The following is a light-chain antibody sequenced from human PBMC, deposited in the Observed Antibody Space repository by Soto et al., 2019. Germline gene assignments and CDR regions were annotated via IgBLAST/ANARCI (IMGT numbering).Light chain of an antibody. CDR1: SSNIGAAYD. J-gene: IGLJ3*02. V-gene: IGLV1-40*01. CDR3: QSYDSSLSGWV. Sequence: FVLTQPPSVSGAPGQKVTISCTRSSSNIGAAYDVHWYQHLPGTAPKLLIYGNNNRPSGVPDRFSGSKSGTSASLAITGLQAEDEADYYCQSYDSSLSGWVFGGGTKLTVL. CDR2: GNN.